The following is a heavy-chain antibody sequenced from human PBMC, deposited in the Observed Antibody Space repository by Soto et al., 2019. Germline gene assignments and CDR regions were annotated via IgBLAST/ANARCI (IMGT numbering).Heavy chain of an antibody. Sequence: EVQLVESGGGLVKPGGSLRLSCAASGFTFSSYSMNWVRQAPGKGLEWVSSISSSSSYIYYADSVKGRFTISRDNAKNSRDLQMNSLRGEDTAVYYCAVRRDRTVTKGAIDYWGQGPLVTVSS. V-gene: IGHV3-21*01. CDR1: GFTFSSYS. D-gene: IGHD4-17*01. J-gene: IGHJ4*02. CDR2: ISSSSSYI. CDR3: AVRRDRTVTKGAIDY.